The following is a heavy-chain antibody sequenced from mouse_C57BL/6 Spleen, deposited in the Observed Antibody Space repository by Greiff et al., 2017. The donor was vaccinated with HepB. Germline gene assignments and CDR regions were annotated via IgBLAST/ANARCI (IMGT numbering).Heavy chain of an antibody. CDR1: GFTFSNYW. CDR2: IRLKSDNYAT. CDR3: TGNYYGSRWAWFAY. J-gene: IGHJ2*01. Sequence: EVKVEESGGGLVQPGGSMKLSCVASGFTFSNYWMNWVRQSPEKGLEWVAQIRLKSDNYATHYAESVKGRFTISRDDSKSSVYLQMNNLRAEDTGIYYCTGNYYGSRWAWFAYWGQGTTLTVSS. V-gene: IGHV6-3*01. D-gene: IGHD1-1*01.